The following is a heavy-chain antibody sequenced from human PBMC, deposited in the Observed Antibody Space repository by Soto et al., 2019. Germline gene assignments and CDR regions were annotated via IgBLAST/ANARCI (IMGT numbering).Heavy chain of an antibody. D-gene: IGHD6-13*01. CDR2: IVVGSGNT. Sequence: SVKVSCKASGFTFTSSAVQWVRQARGQRLEWIGWIVVGSGNTNYAQKFQERVTITRDMSTSTAYMELSSLRSEDTAVYYCAAGGFSSWYPTEAFDIWGQGTMVTVSS. V-gene: IGHV1-58*01. CDR1: GFTFTSSA. J-gene: IGHJ3*02. CDR3: AAGGFSSWYPTEAFDI.